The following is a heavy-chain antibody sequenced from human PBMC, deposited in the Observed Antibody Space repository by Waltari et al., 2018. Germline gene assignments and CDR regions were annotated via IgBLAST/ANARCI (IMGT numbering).Heavy chain of an antibody. V-gene: IGHV1-2*04. CDR1: GYTFTGYY. J-gene: IGHJ6*02. CDR2: INPNRGGT. Sequence: QVQLVQSGAEVKKPGASVKVSCKASGYTFTGYYMHWVRQAPGQGLEWMGWINPNRGGTNYAQKFQGWVTMTRDTSISTAYMELSRLRSDDTAVYYCARAAAGTEYYGMDVWGQGTTVTVSS. D-gene: IGHD6-13*01. CDR3: ARAAAGTEYYGMDV.